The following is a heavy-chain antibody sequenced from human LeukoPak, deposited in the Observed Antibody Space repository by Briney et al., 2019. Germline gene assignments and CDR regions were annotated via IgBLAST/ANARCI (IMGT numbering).Heavy chain of an antibody. V-gene: IGHV3-11*04. J-gene: IGHJ6*03. CDR2: ISSSGSTI. CDR3: ASGVTSYYYYYMDV. CDR1: GGSISSYY. Sequence: LSLTCTVSGGSISSYYWSWIRQAPGKGLEWVSYISSSGSTIYYADSVKGRFTISRDNAKNSLYLQMNSLRAEDTAVYYCASGVTSYYYYYMDVWGKGTTVTVSS. D-gene: IGHD3-3*01.